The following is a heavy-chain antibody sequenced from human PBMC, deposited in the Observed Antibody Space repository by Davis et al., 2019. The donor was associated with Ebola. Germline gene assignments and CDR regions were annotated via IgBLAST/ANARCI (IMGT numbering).Heavy chain of an antibody. CDR3: ARYSSGQNFDY. V-gene: IGHV1-46*01. D-gene: IGHD6-19*01. CDR2: INPSGGNT. CDR1: GYTFTSYY. J-gene: IGHJ4*02. Sequence: ASVKVSCKASGYTFTSYYMHWVRQAPGQGLEWMGIINPSGGNTSYAQKFQGRVTMTRDTSTSTVYMELSSLRSEDTAVYYCARYSSGQNFDYWGQGTLVTVSS.